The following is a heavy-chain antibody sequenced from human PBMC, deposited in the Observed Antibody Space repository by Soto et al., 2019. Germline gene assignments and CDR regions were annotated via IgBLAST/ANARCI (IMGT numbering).Heavy chain of an antibody. CDR1: GGSISSSSYY. J-gene: IGHJ5*02. CDR3: ARQNWNYDHWFDP. CDR2: IYYSGST. Sequence: PSETLSLTCTVSGGSISSSSYYWGWIRQPPGKGLEWIGSIYYSGSTYYNPSLKSRVTISVDTSKNQFSLKLSSVTAADTAVYYCARQNWNYDHWFDPWGQGTLGTVSA. V-gene: IGHV4-39*01. D-gene: IGHD1-7*01.